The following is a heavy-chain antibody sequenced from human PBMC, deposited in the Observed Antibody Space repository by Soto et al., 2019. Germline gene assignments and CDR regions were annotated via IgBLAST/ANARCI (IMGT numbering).Heavy chain of an antibody. CDR1: QFTFSTFA. CDR3: VKGGWLDF. V-gene: IGHV3-23*01. J-gene: IGHJ5*01. Sequence: EVQLLESGGGLVQPGGSLRLSCAASQFTFSTFAMSWVRQAPGKGLEWVSFISEAGDSTHYADSVKGWFTISRDKSKNNQNLKMTSLRAEDTARYRCVKGGWLDFWVPGALVTVSS. CDR2: ISEAGDST.